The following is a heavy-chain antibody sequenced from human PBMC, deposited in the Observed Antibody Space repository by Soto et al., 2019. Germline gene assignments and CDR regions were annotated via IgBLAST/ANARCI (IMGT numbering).Heavy chain of an antibody. V-gene: IGHV3-7*03. CDR2: IKRDGSEK. J-gene: IGHJ5*02. CDR1: GFTFSSYW. Sequence: PGGSLRLSCAASGFTFSSYWMSWVRQAPGKGLEWVANIKRDGSEKYYVDSVKGRFTISRDNAKNSLYLQMNSLRAEDTAVYYCASGGSGWYGADNWFDPWGQGTLVTVSS. D-gene: IGHD6-19*01. CDR3: ASGGSGWYGADNWFDP.